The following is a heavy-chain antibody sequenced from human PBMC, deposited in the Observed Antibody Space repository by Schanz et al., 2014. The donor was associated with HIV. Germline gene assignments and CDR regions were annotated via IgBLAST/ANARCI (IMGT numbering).Heavy chain of an antibody. CDR1: GFTFSSYW. J-gene: IGHJ4*02. CDR2: IKQDESEK. D-gene: IGHD1-26*01. Sequence: EVQLVESGGGLAQPGGSLRLSCAASGFTFSSYWMSWVRQAPGKGLEWVANIKQDESEKYYVDSVKGRFTISRDNAKKSLYLRMNSLRAEDTAVYYCASTRERYSGATSGFDYWGQGTLVTVST. CDR3: ASTRERYSGATSGFDY. V-gene: IGHV3-7*01.